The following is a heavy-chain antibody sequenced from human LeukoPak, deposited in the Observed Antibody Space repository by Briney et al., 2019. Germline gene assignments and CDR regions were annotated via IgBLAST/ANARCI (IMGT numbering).Heavy chain of an antibody. CDR2: INPNSGGT. CDR3: ARVTMVRGVIRWFDP. CDR1: GYTFTGYY. Sequence: ASVKVSCKTSGYTFTGYYMHWVRQAPGQGLEWMGWINPNSGGTNYAQKFQGRVTMTRDTSISTAYMELSRRRSDDTAVYYCARVTMVRGVIRWFDPWGQGTLVTVSS. J-gene: IGHJ5*02. V-gene: IGHV1-2*02. D-gene: IGHD3-10*01.